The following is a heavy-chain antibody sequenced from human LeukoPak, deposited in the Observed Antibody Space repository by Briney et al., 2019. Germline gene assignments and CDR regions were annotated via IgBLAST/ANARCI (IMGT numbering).Heavy chain of an antibody. V-gene: IGHV3-7*03. CDR3: ARSIPYGTTWYGRSDY. D-gene: IGHD6-13*01. CDR1: GFPFSSYS. CDR2: IKPDGTTK. J-gene: IGHJ4*02. Sequence: GGSLRLSCAASGFPFSSYSMTWVRQAPGKGLEWVANIKPDGTTKFYVDSVKGRFTISRDNALNSLYLQMNSLRAEDTAIYDCARSIPYGTTWYGRSDYWGQGTLVTVSS.